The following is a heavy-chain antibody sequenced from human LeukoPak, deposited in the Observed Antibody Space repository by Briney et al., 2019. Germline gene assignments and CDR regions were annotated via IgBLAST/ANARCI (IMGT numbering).Heavy chain of an antibody. J-gene: IGHJ6*02. Sequence: KPGGSLRLSCAASGFTFNSYSMNWVRQAPGKGLEWVSSISSSSSCSIYYADSVKGRFTVARDRVKNSLYLYMNTLRAEDTAVYYCARGSGTTQIYYYYYGMDVWGQGTTVTVSS. CDR1: GFTFNSYS. CDR2: ISSSSSCSI. CDR3: ARGSGTTQIYYYYYGMDV. D-gene: IGHD1-1*01. V-gene: IGHV3-21*06.